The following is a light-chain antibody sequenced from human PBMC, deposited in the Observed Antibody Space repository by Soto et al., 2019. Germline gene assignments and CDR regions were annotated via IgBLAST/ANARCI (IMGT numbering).Light chain of an antibody. Sequence: QSVLTQPASVSGSPGQSITISCTGTNSDVGGYHYVSWYQQYPGKAPKVMIYDVSNRPSGVSNRFSGSKSGNTASLTISGLQAEDEADYYCSSYTTSSTYVFGTGTKVTVL. CDR1: NSDVGGYHY. J-gene: IGLJ1*01. V-gene: IGLV2-14*01. CDR2: DVS. CDR3: SSYTTSSTYV.